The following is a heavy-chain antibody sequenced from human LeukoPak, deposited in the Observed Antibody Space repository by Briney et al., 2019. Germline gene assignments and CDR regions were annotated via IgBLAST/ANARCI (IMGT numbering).Heavy chain of an antibody. D-gene: IGHD6-19*01. CDR1: VYTFTGYN. V-gene: IGHV1-2*02. J-gene: IGHJ4*02. CDR2: INPNTGGT. CDR3: ARALGMAVAGSAGY. Sequence: GASVKVSCKASVYTFTGYNIHWVRQAPGQGLEWMGWINPNTGGTTFAQKFQGRVTMTRDTSISTAYMELSSLRSDDTAVYYCARALGMAVAGSAGYWGQGTLVTVSS.